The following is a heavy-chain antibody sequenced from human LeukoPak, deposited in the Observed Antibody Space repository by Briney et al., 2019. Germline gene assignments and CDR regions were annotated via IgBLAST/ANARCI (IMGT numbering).Heavy chain of an antibody. CDR2: ISYDGSNK. Sequence: PGGSLRLSCAASGFTFSSYGMHWVRQAPGKGLEWGAVISYDGSNKYYADSVKGRFTISRDNSKNTMYLQMNSLRAEDTAVYYCAKSCSGGSCYGYWGQGTLVTVSS. CDR3: AKSCSGGSCYGY. J-gene: IGHJ4*02. V-gene: IGHV3-30*18. D-gene: IGHD2-15*01. CDR1: GFTFSSYG.